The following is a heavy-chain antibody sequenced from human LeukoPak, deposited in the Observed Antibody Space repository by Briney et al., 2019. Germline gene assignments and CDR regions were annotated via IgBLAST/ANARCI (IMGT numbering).Heavy chain of an antibody. CDR3: ARAGQGDFWSGLRYFDY. CDR1: GGSVSTGSYY. CDR2: IYYSGST. V-gene: IGHV4-61*01. D-gene: IGHD3-3*01. J-gene: IGHJ4*02. Sequence: PSETLSLTCTVSGGSVSTGSYYWSWIRQPPGKGLEWIGYIYYSGSTNYNPSLKSRVTISVDTSKNQFSVKLSSVTAADTAVYYCARAGQGDFWSGLRYFDYWGQGTLVTVSS.